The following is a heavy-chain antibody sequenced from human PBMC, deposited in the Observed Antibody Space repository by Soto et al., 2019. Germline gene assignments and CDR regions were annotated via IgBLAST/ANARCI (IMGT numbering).Heavy chain of an antibody. CDR3: ARDYSRFAVHPYFDY. Sequence: PGGSLRLSCAASGISFDTYAMSWVRQSPGKGLEWVSTIGPTDHQYADFVKGRFAISRDNSKNSLYLQMNSLRAEDTAVYYCARDYSRFAVHPYFDYWGQGTLVTVSS. V-gene: IGHV3-23*01. CDR1: GISFDTYA. D-gene: IGHD1-26*01. J-gene: IGHJ4*02. CDR2: IGPTDH.